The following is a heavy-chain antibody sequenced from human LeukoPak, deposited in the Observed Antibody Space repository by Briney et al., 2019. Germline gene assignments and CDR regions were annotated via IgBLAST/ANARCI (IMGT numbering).Heavy chain of an antibody. D-gene: IGHD4-17*01. J-gene: IGHJ5*02. CDR3: ANDYGDENWFDP. Sequence: SETLSLTCAVYGGSFSGYYWSWIRQPPGKGLEWIGEINHSGSTNYNPSLKSRVTISIDTSKNQFSLKLSSVTAADTAVYYCANDYGDENWFDPWGQGTLVTVSS. CDR1: GGSFSGYY. V-gene: IGHV4-34*01. CDR2: INHSGST.